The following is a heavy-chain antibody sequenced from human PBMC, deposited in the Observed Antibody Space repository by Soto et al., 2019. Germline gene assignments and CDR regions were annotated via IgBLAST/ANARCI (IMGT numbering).Heavy chain of an antibody. CDR1: GDSIGSGDYS. CDR3: ARSLSSSSGYFDP. D-gene: IGHD6-6*01. Sequence: QVHLQESGPGLLKPSQTLSLTCAVSGDSIGSGDYSWTWIRQSPGKGLEYIGYIYKSGRTYYNPSLKSRPVISLDTSKNQVFLRLTSLTAADTAMYFCARSLSSSSGYFDPWGQGTLVTVSS. CDR2: IYKSGRT. V-gene: IGHV4-30-4*01. J-gene: IGHJ5*02.